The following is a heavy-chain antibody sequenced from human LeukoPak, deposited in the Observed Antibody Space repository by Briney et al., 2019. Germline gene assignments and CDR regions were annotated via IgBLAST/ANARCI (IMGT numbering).Heavy chain of an antibody. CDR1: GGSISSSSYY. CDR3: ARHLSGGIQSSYYFGMDV. CDR2: FYYSGII. J-gene: IGHJ6*02. Sequence: RTSESLSLTCTVSGGSISSSSYYWGWLPQPPGKGLVWVGRFYYSGIIEYIPSLKTRVTISVDTSKTKFSLKLSSVTAADTAVYYCARHLSGGIQSSYYFGMDVSGQGTTVTVSS. D-gene: IGHD3-9*01. V-gene: IGHV4-39*01.